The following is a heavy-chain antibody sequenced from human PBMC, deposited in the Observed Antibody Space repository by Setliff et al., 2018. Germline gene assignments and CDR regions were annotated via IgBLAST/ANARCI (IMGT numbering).Heavy chain of an antibody. CDR1: GYTFRSYG. J-gene: IGHJ4*02. D-gene: IGHD6-6*01. V-gene: IGHV7-4-1*02. CDR3: ARGSGTYASSSRVFHY. CDR2: INTNTGNP. Sequence: GASVKVSCKASGYTFRSYGINWVRQAPGQGLEWMGWINTNTGNPTYAQGFTGRFVFSLDTSVTTAYLQISSLKAQDSAVYYCARGSGTYASSSRVFHYWGQGTLVTVSS.